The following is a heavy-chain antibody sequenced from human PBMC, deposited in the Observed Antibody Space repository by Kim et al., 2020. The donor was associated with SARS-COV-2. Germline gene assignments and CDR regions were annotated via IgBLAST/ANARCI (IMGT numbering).Heavy chain of an antibody. V-gene: IGHV3-30*18. J-gene: IGHJ6*03. CDR3: AKAFSGQELTYYYYYY. D-gene: IGHD1-26*01. Sequence: GGSLRLSCAASGFSFSSYGMHWVRQAPGKGLEWVAFITNDNSQIYYADSVKGRFTISRDNAKNTLFLQMNSLRVEDTAVYYCAKAFSGQELTYYYYYY. CDR1: GFSFSSYG. CDR2: ITNDNSQI.